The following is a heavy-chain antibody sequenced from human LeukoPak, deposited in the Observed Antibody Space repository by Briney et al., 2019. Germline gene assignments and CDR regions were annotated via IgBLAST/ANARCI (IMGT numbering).Heavy chain of an antibody. V-gene: IGHV1-2*02. CDR1: GYTFTGYY. CDR3: ARGGQTYYYGSGSAFDI. D-gene: IGHD3-10*01. CDR2: INPNSGGT. Sequence: GASVKVSFKASGYTFTGYYMHWVRQAPAQGLEWMGWINPNSGGTNYAQKFQGRVTMTRDMSTSTVYMELSSLRSEDTAVYYCARGGQTYYYGSGSAFDIWGQGTMVTVSS. J-gene: IGHJ3*02.